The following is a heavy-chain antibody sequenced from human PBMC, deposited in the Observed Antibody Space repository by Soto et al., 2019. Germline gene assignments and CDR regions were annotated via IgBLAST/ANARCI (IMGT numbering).Heavy chain of an antibody. J-gene: IGHJ6*02. CDR2: INPSGGST. CDR3: ARGGIAGTSYYYYYGMDV. D-gene: IGHD6-13*01. Sequence: AASVKVSCKASGYTFTSYYMHWVRQAPGQGLEWMGIINPSGGSTSYAQKFQGRVTMTRDTSTSTVYMELSSLRSEDTAVYYCARGGIAGTSYYYYYGMDVWGQGTTVTVSS. V-gene: IGHV1-46*01. CDR1: GYTFTSYY.